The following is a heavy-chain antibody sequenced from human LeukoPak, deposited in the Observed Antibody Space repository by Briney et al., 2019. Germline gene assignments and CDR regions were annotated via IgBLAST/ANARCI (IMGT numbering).Heavy chain of an antibody. J-gene: IGHJ4*02. Sequence: SETLSLTCAVYGGSFSGYYWSWIRQPPGKGLEWIGEINHSGSTNYNPSLKSRVTISVDTSKNQFSLKLSSVTATDTAVYYCARGFYDFWSGYYIPYWRIYFDYWGQGTLVTVSS. CDR3: ARGFYDFWSGYYIPYWRIYFDY. CDR1: GGSFSGYY. CDR2: INHSGST. V-gene: IGHV4-34*01. D-gene: IGHD3-3*01.